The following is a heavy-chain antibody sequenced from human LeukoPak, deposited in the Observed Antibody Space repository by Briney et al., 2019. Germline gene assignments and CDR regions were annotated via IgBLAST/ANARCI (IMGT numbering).Heavy chain of an antibody. CDR1: GYTFTTYG. D-gene: IGHD3-10*01. J-gene: IGHJ3*02. CDR2: IDANSANR. Sequence: ASVKVSCKASGYTFTTYGVSWVRQAPGQGLEWMGWIDANSANRNYVQKFQGRVTMTTDTSTSTAYMELRSLRSDDTAVYYCARDRPGDEAFDIWGQGTTVTVSS. CDR3: ARDRPGDEAFDI. V-gene: IGHV1-18*01.